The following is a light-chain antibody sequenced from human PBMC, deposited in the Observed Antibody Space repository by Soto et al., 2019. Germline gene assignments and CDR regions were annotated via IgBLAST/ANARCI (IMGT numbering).Light chain of an antibody. Sequence: QSALTQPASVSGSPGQSISISCTGTTSDVGRYNYVSWYQQHPGEAPKLMIYDVSYRPSWVSNRFSGSKSGITASLTISGLQAEDDADYYFNSFTTSSTYVFGTGTKLTVL. CDR2: DVS. CDR3: NSFTTSSTYV. J-gene: IGLJ1*01. V-gene: IGLV2-14*03. CDR1: TSDVGRYNY.